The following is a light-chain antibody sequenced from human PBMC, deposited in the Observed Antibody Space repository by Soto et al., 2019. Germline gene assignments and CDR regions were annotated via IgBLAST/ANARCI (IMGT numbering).Light chain of an antibody. CDR1: SSDVGSYNL. J-gene: IGLJ2*01. CDR3: CSYAGSSLVV. Sequence: QSALTQPASVSGSPGQSITISCTGTSSDVGSYNLVSWYQQHPGKAPKLMIYEVSKRPSGVSNRFSGSKSGNTASLTISGLQAEDEADYYCCSYAGSSLVVFRGGTKLTVL. CDR2: EVS. V-gene: IGLV2-23*02.